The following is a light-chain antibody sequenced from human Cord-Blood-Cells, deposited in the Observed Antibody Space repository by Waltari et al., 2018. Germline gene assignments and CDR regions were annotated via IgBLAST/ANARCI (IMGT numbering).Light chain of an antibody. CDR1: SSDVGGYNY. V-gene: IGLV2-14*01. CDR2: EVS. CDR3: SSYTSSSTLVV. Sequence: QSALTQPASVSGSHRQSITISCTGTSSDVGGYNYVSWYQQHPGKAPKLMIYEVSNRPSGVSNRFSGSKSGNTASLTISGLQAEDEADYYCSSYTSSSTLVVFGGGTKLTVL. J-gene: IGLJ2*01.